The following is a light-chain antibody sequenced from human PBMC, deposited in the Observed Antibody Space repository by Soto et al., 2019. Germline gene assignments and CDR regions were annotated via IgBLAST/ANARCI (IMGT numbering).Light chain of an antibody. Sequence: DIQMTQSPSAMSASLGDRVTITCRASQGISNSLAWFQQKPGKVPKRLICGASTLQSGAPSRFSGSASGAAFTLTISSLQPEDFATYYCLQYNSYPFTFGGGTKVDIK. CDR3: LQYNSYPFT. J-gene: IGKJ4*01. V-gene: IGKV1-17*03. CDR1: QGISNS. CDR2: GAS.